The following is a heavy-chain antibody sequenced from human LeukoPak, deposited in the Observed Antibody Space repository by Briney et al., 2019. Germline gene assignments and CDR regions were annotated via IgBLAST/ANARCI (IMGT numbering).Heavy chain of an antibody. CDR2: IIPIFGTA. Sequence: SVKVSCKASGGTFSSYTISWVRQAPGQGLEWMGGIIPIFGTANYAQKFQGRVTITTDESTSTAYMELSSLRSEDTAVYYCARDRTTIGYRSSTSCYRSIGFDPWGQGTLVTVSS. CDR1: GGTFSSYT. V-gene: IGHV1-69*05. J-gene: IGHJ5*02. CDR3: ARDRTTIGYRSSTSCYRSIGFDP. D-gene: IGHD2-2*01.